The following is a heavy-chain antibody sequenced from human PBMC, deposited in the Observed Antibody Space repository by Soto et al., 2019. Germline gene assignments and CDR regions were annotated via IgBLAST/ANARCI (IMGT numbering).Heavy chain of an antibody. J-gene: IGHJ5*02. D-gene: IGHD3-10*01. CDR2: ISSSGSTI. V-gene: IGHV3-11*01. Sequence: GGSLRLSCAASGSTFSDYSMTWIRQAPGKGLEWVSYISSSGSTIYYADSVKGRFTISRDNAKNSLYLQMNSLRAGDSAVYYCARDPINMVWGVSMGWFDPWGQGTLVTVSS. CDR1: GSTFSDYS. CDR3: ARDPINMVWGVSMGWFDP.